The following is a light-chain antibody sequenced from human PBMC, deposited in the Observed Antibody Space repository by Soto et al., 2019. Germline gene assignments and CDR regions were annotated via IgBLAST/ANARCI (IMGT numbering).Light chain of an antibody. CDR2: GAS. CDR1: QSVSSEK. J-gene: IGKJ4*01. V-gene: IGKV3D-20*02. CDR3: QQRGNWPSLS. Sequence: EIVLTQSPGTLSLSPGERASLSCRAGQSVSSEKLAWYQQKPGQAPRLLIFGASGRATGIPERFSGSGSGTEFTLTISSLEPEDFAVYYCQQRGNWPSLSFGGGTKVDIK.